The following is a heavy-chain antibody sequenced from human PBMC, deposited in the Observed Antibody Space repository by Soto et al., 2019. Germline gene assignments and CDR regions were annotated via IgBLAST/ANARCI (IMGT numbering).Heavy chain of an antibody. V-gene: IGHV4-31*03. CDR3: ARDRGDSYYYYGMDL. J-gene: IGHJ6*02. D-gene: IGHD4-17*01. Sequence: SETLCLTCTVSGGSISSGGYYWSWIRQHPGKGLEWIGYIYYSGSTYYNPSLKSRVTISVDTSKNQFSLKLSSVTAADTAVYYCARDRGDSYYYYGMDLWGQGTTVTVSS. CDR2: IYYSGST. CDR1: GGSISSGGYY.